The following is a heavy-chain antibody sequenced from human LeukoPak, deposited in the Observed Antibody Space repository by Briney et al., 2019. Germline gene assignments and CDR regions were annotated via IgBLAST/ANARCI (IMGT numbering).Heavy chain of an antibody. J-gene: IGHJ3*02. CDR3: AKDPGPQWLKVGGDAFDI. V-gene: IGHV3-23*01. CDR1: GFSYA. Sequence: PGGSLRLSCAASGFSYAMSWVRQAPGKGLEWVSAISGSGGSTYYADSVKGRFTISRDNSKNTLYLQMNSLRAEDTAVYYCAKDPGPQWLKVGGDAFDIWGQGTMVTVSS. D-gene: IGHD6-19*01. CDR2: ISGSGGST.